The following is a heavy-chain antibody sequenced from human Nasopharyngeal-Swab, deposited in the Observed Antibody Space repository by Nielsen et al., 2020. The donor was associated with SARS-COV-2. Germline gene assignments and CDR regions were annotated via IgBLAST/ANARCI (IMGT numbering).Heavy chain of an antibody. D-gene: IGHD1-14*01. CDR1: GYTFTDYY. Sequence: ASVQVSCKASGYTFTDYYMHWVRQAPGEGLEYMGRINPHSGDTNFAQKFQGRVTVTRDTSINTAYMELSSLRFDDTAVYYCARDDGDVPGMTGSGPPGGYWGQGTLVTVSS. J-gene: IGHJ4*02. CDR2: INPHSGDT. CDR3: ARDDGDVPGMTGSGPPGGY. V-gene: IGHV1-2*06.